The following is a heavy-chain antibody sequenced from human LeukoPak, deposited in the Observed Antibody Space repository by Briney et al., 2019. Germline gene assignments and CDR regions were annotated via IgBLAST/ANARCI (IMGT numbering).Heavy chain of an antibody. CDR2: IYTSGST. Sequence: SETLSLXCTVSGGSISSYYWSWIRQPAGKGLEWIGRIYTSGSTNYNPSLKSRVTMSVDTSKNQFSLKLSSVTAADTAVYYCARDTDSSGYYYPFAYWGQGTLVTVSS. D-gene: IGHD3-22*01. CDR1: GGSISSYY. CDR3: ARDTDSSGYYYPFAY. J-gene: IGHJ4*02. V-gene: IGHV4-4*07.